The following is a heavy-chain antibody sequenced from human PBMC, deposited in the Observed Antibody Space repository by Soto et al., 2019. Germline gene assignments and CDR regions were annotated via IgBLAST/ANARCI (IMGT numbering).Heavy chain of an antibody. CDR1: GGSISSDDYY. J-gene: IGHJ1*01. D-gene: IGHD3-22*01. V-gene: IGHV4-30-4*01. CDR3: ARDLDGLYDDTSGPFPRPG. CDR2: IHSSGSI. Sequence: ASETLSLTCTVSGGSISSDDYYWSWIRQAPGRGLEWIGYIHSSGSIYYNPSLKSRATMSIDTAGNQFSLKVSSVTVADTAVYYCARDLDGLYDDTSGPFPRPGWGQGTLGTVS.